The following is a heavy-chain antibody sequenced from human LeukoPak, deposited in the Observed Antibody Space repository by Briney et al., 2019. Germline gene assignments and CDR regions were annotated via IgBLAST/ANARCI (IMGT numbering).Heavy chain of an antibody. D-gene: IGHD1-26*01. Sequence: PGGSLRLSCVASGFTFSTYAMSWVRQAPGKGLEWVSGISGSGGSTYYADSVKGRFTISRDNSKNTLYLQMNSLRAEDTAVYYCAKNRLVGATTGDAFDIWGQGTMVTVSS. CDR1: GFTFSTYA. J-gene: IGHJ3*02. CDR3: AKNRLVGATTGDAFDI. V-gene: IGHV3-23*01. CDR2: ISGSGGST.